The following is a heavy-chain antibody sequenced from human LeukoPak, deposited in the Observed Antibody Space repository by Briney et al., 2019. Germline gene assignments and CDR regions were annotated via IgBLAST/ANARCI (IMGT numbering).Heavy chain of an antibody. CDR2: IDWDDDK. J-gene: IGHJ3*02. CDR3: ARIRIDSGSQGAFDI. Sequence: SGPTLVNPTQTLTLTCTLSGFSLSTSGMCVSWIRQPPGKALEWLARIDWDDDKYYSTSLKTRLTISKDTSKNQVVLTMTNMDPVDTATYYCARIRIDSGSQGAFDIWGQGTMVTVSS. CDR1: GFSLSTSGMC. D-gene: IGHD1-26*01. V-gene: IGHV2-70*11.